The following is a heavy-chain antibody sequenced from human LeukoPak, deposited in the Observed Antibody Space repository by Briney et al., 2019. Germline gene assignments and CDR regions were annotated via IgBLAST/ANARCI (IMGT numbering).Heavy chain of an antibody. CDR2: ISYDGSNK. J-gene: IGHJ4*02. CDR3: ASYPGYSSSWDEYYFDY. V-gene: IGHV3-30-3*01. CDR1: GFTFSIYA. Sequence: GGSLRLSCAASGFTFSIYAMHWVRQAPGKGLEWVAVISYDGSNKYYADSVKGRFTISRDNSKNTLYLQMNSLRAEDTAVYYCASYPGYSSSWDEYYFDYWGQGTLVTVSS. D-gene: IGHD6-13*01.